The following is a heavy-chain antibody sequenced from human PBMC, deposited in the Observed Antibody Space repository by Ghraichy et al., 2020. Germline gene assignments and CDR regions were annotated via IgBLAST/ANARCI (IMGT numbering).Heavy chain of an antibody. Sequence: GESLNISCAASGFTFSSYAMSWVRQAPGKGLEWVSAISGSGGSTYYTDSVKGRFTISRDNSKNTLYLQMNSLRAEDTAVYYCAKVGNDEQLWFLPFDYWGQGTLVTVSS. J-gene: IGHJ4*02. CDR2: ISGSGGST. V-gene: IGHV3-23*01. CDR1: GFTFSSYA. CDR3: AKVGNDEQLWFLPFDY. D-gene: IGHD5-18*01.